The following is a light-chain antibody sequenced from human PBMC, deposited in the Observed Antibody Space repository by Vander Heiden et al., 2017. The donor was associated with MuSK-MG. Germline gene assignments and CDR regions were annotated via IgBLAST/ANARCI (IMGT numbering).Light chain of an antibody. J-gene: IGKJ4*01. CDR3: QQLSNWPPLT. CDR1: QSVSSY. CDR2: DAS. Sequence: EIPFTQSPATLSLSPGERATLSCRASQSVSSYLAWYQQKPGQAPRLLIYDASNRDTGIPARFSGSGNGKDFTLTISSREPEDIAVYYCQQLSNWPPLTFGGGTKVEIK. V-gene: IGKV3-11*01.